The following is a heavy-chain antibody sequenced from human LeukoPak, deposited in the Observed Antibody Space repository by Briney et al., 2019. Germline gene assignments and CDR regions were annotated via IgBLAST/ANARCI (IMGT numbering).Heavy chain of an antibody. Sequence: GRSVRLSCAASGFTFSSYGMHWVRQAPGKGLEWVAVIWYDGSNKYYADSVKGRFTISRDNSKNTLYLQMNSLRAEDTAVYYCAREYATTYYYDSSGYQDNWFDPWGQGTLVTVSS. CDR2: IWYDGSNK. CDR3: AREYATTYYYDSSGYQDNWFDP. D-gene: IGHD3-22*01. V-gene: IGHV3-33*01. CDR1: GFTFSSYG. J-gene: IGHJ5*02.